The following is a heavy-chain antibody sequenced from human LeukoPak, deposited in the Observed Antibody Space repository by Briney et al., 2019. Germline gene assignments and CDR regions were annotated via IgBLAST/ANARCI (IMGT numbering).Heavy chain of an antibody. CDR3: ARNREDQYDYYGMDV. CDR1: GGSISSYY. Sequence: PSETLSLTCTVSGGSISSYYWSWIRQPPGKGLEWIGYIYYSGSTSYNPSLKSRVTISVDTSKNQFSLKLSSVTAADTAVYYCARNREDQYDYYGMDVWGQGTTVTVSS. J-gene: IGHJ6*02. CDR2: IYYSGST. V-gene: IGHV4-59*08. D-gene: IGHD1-26*01.